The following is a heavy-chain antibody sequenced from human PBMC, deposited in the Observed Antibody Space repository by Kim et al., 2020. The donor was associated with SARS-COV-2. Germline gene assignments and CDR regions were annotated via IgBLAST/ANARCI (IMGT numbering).Heavy chain of an antibody. CDR3: AGEPSTAFGY. J-gene: IGHJ4*02. CDR1: GFTVSNTY. CDR2: IYGGGST. Sequence: WGSLRLSCVVSGFTVSNTYMSWVRQAPGKGLEWVSIIYGGGSTYYEDSVKGRFTISRDDSKNKVYLQMNSLRAEDTAVYFCAGEPSTAFGYLGQGSLVTGSS. V-gene: IGHV3-66*01.